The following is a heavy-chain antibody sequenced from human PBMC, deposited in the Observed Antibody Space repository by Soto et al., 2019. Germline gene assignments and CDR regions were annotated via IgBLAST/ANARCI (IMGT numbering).Heavy chain of an antibody. J-gene: IGHJ4*02. CDR1: GGSITTGGYY. Sequence: LSLTCTVSGGSITTGGYYWSWIRQLPGKGLEWIGHRYYSESTYYNPSLKSRVSISLDTSKNHLSLKLSFVTAADTAMYYCARTKCSGGSCYSWSLDYWGQGTPVTVSS. CDR2: RYYSEST. D-gene: IGHD2-15*01. CDR3: ARTKCSGGSCYSWSLDY. V-gene: IGHV4-31*03.